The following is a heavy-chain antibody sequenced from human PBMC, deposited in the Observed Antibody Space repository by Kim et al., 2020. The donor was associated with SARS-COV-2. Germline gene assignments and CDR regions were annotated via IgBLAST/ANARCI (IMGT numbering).Heavy chain of an antibody. CDR2: ISAYNGNT. CDR1: GYTFTSYG. CDR3: ARDRALVVPAAIIDY. D-gene: IGHD2-2*01. J-gene: IGHJ4*02. V-gene: IGHV1-18*01. Sequence: ASVKVSCKASGYTFTSYGISWVRQAPGQGLEWMGWISAYNGNTNYAQKLQGRVTMTTDTSTSTAYMELRSLRSDDTAVYYCARDRALVVPAAIIDYWGQGTLVTVSS.